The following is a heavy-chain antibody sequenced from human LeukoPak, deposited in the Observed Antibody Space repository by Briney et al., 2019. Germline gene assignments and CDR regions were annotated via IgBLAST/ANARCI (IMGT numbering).Heavy chain of an antibody. J-gene: IGHJ4*02. CDR1: GVSISSSNW. V-gene: IGHV4-4*02. CDR3: ARTKYDGTHYFDY. Sequence: SETLSLTCAVSGVSISSSNWWSWVRQPPGKGLEWIGEIYHSGSTNYNPSLKSRVTISADTSKNQFSLKLSSVTAADTAVYYCARTKYDGTHYFDYWGQGTLVTVSS. D-gene: IGHD3-16*01. CDR2: IYHSGST.